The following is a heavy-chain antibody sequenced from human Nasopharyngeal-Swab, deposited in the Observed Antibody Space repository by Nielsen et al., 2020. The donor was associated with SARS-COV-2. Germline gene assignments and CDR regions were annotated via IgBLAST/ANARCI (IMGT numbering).Heavy chain of an antibody. CDR1: GGSISSSSYY. J-gene: IGHJ4*02. V-gene: IGHV4-39*01. CDR2: IYYSGST. D-gene: IGHD4-23*01. Sequence: SETLSLTCTVPGGSISSSSYYWGWIRQPPGKGLEWIGSIYYSGSTYYNPSLKSRVTISVDTSKNQFSLKLNSVTAADTAVYYCARQDYGGNSERLGFVDYWGQGTLVTVSS. CDR3: ARQDYGGNSERLGFVDY.